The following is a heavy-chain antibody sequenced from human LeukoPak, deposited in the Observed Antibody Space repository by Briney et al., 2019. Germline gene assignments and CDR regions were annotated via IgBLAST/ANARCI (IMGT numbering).Heavy chain of an antibody. Sequence: SETLSLTCTVSGGSISSGDYYWSWIRQPPGKGLEWIGYIYYSGSTYYNPSLKSRVTISVDTSMNQFSLKLSSVTAADTAVYYCARDRRSPPTFDYWGQGTLVTVSS. J-gene: IGHJ4*02. CDR1: GGSISSGDYY. CDR2: IYYSGST. V-gene: IGHV4-30-4*01. CDR3: ARDRRSPPTFDY.